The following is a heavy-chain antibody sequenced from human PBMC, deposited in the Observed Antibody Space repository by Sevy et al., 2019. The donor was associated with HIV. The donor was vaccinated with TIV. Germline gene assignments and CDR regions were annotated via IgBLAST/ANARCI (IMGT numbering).Heavy chain of an antibody. V-gene: IGHV3-23*01. CDR3: AKSHTYYYDSSGSDYCPSDAFDI. J-gene: IGHJ3*02. D-gene: IGHD3-22*01. CDR1: GFTFSSYA. CDR2: ISGSGGST. Sequence: GGCLRLSCAASGFTFSSYAMSCVRQAPGKGLEWVSAISGSGGSTYYADSVKGRFTISRDNSKNTLYLQMNSLRAEDTAVYYCAKSHTYYYDSSGSDYCPSDAFDIWGQGTPVTVSS.